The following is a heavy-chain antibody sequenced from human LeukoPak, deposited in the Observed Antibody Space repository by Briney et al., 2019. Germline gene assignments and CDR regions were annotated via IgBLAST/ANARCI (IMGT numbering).Heavy chain of an antibody. V-gene: IGHV4-59*08. CDR2: IYYSGST. CDR1: GEAFTGYY. Sequence: SETLSLTCAVYGEAFTGYYWSWIRQPPGKGLEWIGYIYYSGSTNYNPSLKSRVTISVDTSKNQFSLKLSSVTAADTAVYYCARLYYYGSGSYYNHFDYWGQGTLVTVSS. CDR3: ARLYYYGSGSYYNHFDY. D-gene: IGHD3-10*01. J-gene: IGHJ4*02.